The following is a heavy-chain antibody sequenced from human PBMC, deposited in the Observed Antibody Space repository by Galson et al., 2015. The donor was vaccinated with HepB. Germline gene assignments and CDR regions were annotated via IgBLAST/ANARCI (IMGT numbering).Heavy chain of an antibody. J-gene: IGHJ6*02. CDR3: ARDRGMATTPTYYYYGMDV. CDR1: EFTVSSNY. D-gene: IGHD5-24*01. V-gene: IGHV3-53*01. Sequence: SLRLSCAASEFTVSSNYMSWVRQAPGKGLEWVSVIYSGGSTYYADPVKGRFTISRDNSKNTLYLQMNSLRAEDTAVYYCARDRGMATTPTYYYYGMDVWGQGTTVTVSS. CDR2: IYSGGST.